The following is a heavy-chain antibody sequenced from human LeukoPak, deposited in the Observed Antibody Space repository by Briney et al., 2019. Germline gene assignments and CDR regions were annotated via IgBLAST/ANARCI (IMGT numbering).Heavy chain of an antibody. CDR2: IYSGGST. V-gene: IGHV3-53*01. J-gene: IGHJ4*02. Sequence: QPGGSLRLSCAASGFTVSSNYMSWVRQAPGKGLEWVSVIYSGGSTYYADSVKGRFTISRDSSKNTLYLQMNGLRAEDTAVYYCARDGPYYFDYWGQGALVTVSS. CDR3: ARDGPYYFDY. CDR1: GFTVSSNY.